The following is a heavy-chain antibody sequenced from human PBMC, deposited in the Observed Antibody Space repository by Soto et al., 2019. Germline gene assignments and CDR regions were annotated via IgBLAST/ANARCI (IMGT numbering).Heavy chain of an antibody. V-gene: IGHV4-39*01. CDR3: AESGEYHYRGMDV. CDR2: IYNSGST. Sequence: PSETLSLTCTVSGGSISSSSYSWGWIRQPPGKGLEWIGNIYNSGSTFYNPSLKSRVTISVDTSKNQFSLKLSSVTAADTAVSYCAESGEYHYRGMDVWGQGTTGTVSS. J-gene: IGHJ6*02. CDR1: GGSISSSSYS. D-gene: IGHD2-15*01.